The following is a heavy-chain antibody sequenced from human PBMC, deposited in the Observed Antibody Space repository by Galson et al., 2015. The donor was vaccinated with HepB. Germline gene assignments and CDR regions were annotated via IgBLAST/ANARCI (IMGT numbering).Heavy chain of an antibody. CDR3: ARHILDTSAFFDN. V-gene: IGHV3-30*04. Sequence: SLRLSCAASGFTFSSYALHWVRQAPGKGLEWVAVISYDGRNKNYADSVKGRFTISRDESRNTLHLQMNSLRAEDTAVYYCARHILDTSAFFDNWGQGTLVAVSS. J-gene: IGHJ4*02. CDR2: ISYDGRNK. D-gene: IGHD2-21*01. CDR1: GFTFSSYA.